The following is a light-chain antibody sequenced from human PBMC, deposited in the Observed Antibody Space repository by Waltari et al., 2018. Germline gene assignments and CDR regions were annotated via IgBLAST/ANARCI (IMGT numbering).Light chain of an antibody. CDR1: QGVGSY. Sequence: AIRLTQSPSSIAASTGDRVTITCRASQGVGSYLAWYQQKSGRAPKLLLYASSSLEAEVPSRFGGSGSGTDFTLTISCLQSEDFASYFCQHYYSYPVTFGQGTRV. CDR2: ASS. CDR3: QHYYSYPVT. V-gene: IGKV1-8*01. J-gene: IGKJ1*01.